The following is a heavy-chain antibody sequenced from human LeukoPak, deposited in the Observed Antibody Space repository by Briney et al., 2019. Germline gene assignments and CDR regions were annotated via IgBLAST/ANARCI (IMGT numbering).Heavy chain of an antibody. CDR1: GFTFSSYA. V-gene: IGHV3-30-3*01. CDR3: AREGAFDI. CDR2: ISYDGSNK. J-gene: IGHJ3*02. Sequence: PGGSLGLSCAASGFTFSSYAMHWVRQAPGKGLEWVAVISYDGSNKYYADSVKGRFTISRDNSKNTLYLQMNSLRAEDTAVYYCAREGAFDIWGQGTMVTVSS.